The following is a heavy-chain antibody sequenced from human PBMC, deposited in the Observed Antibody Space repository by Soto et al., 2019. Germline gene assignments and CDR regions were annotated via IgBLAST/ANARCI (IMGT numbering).Heavy chain of an antibody. J-gene: IGHJ3*02. V-gene: IGHV3-7*01. CDR3: ARGCLAAGGEDAFDI. Sequence: PGGSLRLSCAASGFTFSSYWMSWVRQAPGKGLEWVANIKQDGSEKYYVDSVKGRFTISRDNAKNSLYLQMNSLRAEDTAVYYCARGCLAAGGEDAFDIWGQGTMVTVSS. CDR1: GFTFSSYW. CDR2: IKQDGSEK. D-gene: IGHD6-13*01.